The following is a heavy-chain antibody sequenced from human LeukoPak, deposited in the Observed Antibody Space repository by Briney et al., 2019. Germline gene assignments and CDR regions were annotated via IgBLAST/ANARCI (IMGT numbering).Heavy chain of an antibody. V-gene: IGHV3-74*01. CDR3: ARAPNYYDSKAAGYYMDV. Sequence: GGSLRLSCAASGFTFSSSWMHWVRQAPGKGLVWVSRINSDGGSTTYADSVKGRFTISRDNVKNTLYLQMNSLRAEDTAVYYCARAPNYYDSKAAGYYMDVWGKGTTVTVSS. D-gene: IGHD3-22*01. CDR1: GFTFSSSW. CDR2: INSDGGST. J-gene: IGHJ6*03.